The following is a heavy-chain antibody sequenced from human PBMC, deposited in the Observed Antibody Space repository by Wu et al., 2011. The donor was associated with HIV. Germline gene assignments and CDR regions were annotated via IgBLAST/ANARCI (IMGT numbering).Heavy chain of an antibody. CDR1: GYSFTTFD. CDR2: INPLSGKT. Sequence: QVQLMQSGADMKKPGASVKVSCKPSGYSFTTFDVNWVRQAPGQGFEWMGYINPLSGKTGYAQKFQGRVAITKDTSISTAYLELTNLTFHDTAVYYCASGYCGANSCYSLDYWGQGTLVTVSS. J-gene: IGHJ4*02. CDR3: ASGYCGANSCYSLDY. D-gene: IGHD2-21*01. V-gene: IGHV1-8*03.